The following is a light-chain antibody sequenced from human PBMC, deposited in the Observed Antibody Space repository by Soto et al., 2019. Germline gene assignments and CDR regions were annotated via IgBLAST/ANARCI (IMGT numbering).Light chain of an antibody. CDR1: QSISSN. CDR2: GAS. CDR3: QQYDKWHSFT. Sequence: EIILTQSPATLSVSPGERATLSCRASQSISSNLAWYQQKPGQIPRLLIYGASSMAAGIPARFSGSGSGTEFSLTISSLQSEDFAVYYCQQYDKWHSFTFGPGTKVDIK. J-gene: IGKJ3*01. V-gene: IGKV3-15*01.